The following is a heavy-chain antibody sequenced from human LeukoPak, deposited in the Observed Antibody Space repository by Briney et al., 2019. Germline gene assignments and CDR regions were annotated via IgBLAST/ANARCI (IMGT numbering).Heavy chain of an antibody. CDR3: ARDVRGPHDF. V-gene: IGHV3-74*01. D-gene: IGHD2/OR15-2a*01. J-gene: IGHJ4*02. CDR2: IDPDGNT. Sequence: QPGGSLRLSCAASGFTLSNSWMHWVRQAPGKGLVWVSRIDPDGNTDYAASVKGRFTISRDNAKNTLYLQMSSLRAEDTAVYRCARDVRGPHDFWGQGTLVTVSS. CDR1: GFTLSNSW.